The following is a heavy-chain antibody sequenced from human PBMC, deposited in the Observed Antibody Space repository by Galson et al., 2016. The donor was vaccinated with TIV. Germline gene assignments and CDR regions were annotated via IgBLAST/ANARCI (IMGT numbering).Heavy chain of an antibody. V-gene: IGHV3-30*04. J-gene: IGHJ4*02. CDR2: TTYDDSQK. CDR3: ARVGSTGWAHYFDY. Sequence: SLRLSCAASGFTFSSYTTHWIRQAPGKGLEWLAVTTYDDSQKYYADSVKGRFTISRDNSRNTLYLQMNSLTAEDTAVYYCARVGSTGWAHYFDYWGQGSLVTVSS. CDR1: GFTFSSYT. D-gene: IGHD6-19*01.